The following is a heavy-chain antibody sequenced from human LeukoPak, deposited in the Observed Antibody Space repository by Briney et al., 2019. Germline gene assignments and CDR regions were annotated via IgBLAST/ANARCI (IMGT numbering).Heavy chain of an antibody. V-gene: IGHV3-23*01. CDR3: AKDGARDRRTDYYYYGMDV. CDR1: GFTFSSYW. Sequence: PGGSLRLSCAASGFTFSSYWMSWVRQAPGKGLEWVSAISGSGGSTYYADSVKGRFTISRDNSKNTLYLQMNSLRAEDTAVYYCAKDGARDRRTDYYYYGMDVWGQGTTVTVSS. D-gene: IGHD4/OR15-4a*01. CDR2: ISGSGGST. J-gene: IGHJ6*02.